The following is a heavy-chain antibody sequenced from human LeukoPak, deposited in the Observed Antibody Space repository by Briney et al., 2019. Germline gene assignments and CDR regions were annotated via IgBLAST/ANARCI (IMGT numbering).Heavy chain of an antibody. J-gene: IGHJ3*02. D-gene: IGHD3-22*01. CDR3: AKDSITLDWYYYDSSGYSSDAFDI. CDR1: GFTFSSYS. Sequence: PGGSLRLSCAASGFTFSSYSMNWVRQAPGKGLEWVSSIRSSSSYIYYADSVKGRFTISRDNAKNSLYLQMNSLRAEDTAVYYCAKDSITLDWYYYDSSGYSSDAFDIWGQGTMVTVYS. V-gene: IGHV3-21*04. CDR2: IRSSSSYI.